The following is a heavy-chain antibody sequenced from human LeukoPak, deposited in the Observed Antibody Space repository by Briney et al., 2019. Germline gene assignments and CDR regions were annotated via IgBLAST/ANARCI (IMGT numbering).Heavy chain of an antibody. J-gene: IGHJ4*02. D-gene: IGHD3-3*01. Sequence: QPGRSLRLSCAASGFTFSSYGMHWVRQAPGKGLEWVAVTPYDGSNKYYADSVKGRFTISRDNSKNTLYLQMNSLSTEDTAVYFCAKDYDFWSGFDNWGQGILVTVPS. CDR3: AKDYDFWSGFDN. CDR2: TPYDGSNK. V-gene: IGHV3-30*18. CDR1: GFTFSSYG.